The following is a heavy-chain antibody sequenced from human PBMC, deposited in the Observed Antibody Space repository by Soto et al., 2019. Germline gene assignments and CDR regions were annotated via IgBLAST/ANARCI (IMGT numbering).Heavy chain of an antibody. D-gene: IGHD6-13*01. Sequence: SETLSLTCTVSGGSISSSSYYWGWIRQPPGKGLEWIGSTYYSGSTYYNPSPKSRVTISVDTSKNQFSLKLSSVTAADTAVYYCARHEPRIAAAGTRGRGAFDIWGQGTMVT. CDR3: ARHEPRIAAAGTRGRGAFDI. V-gene: IGHV4-39*01. CDR2: TYYSGST. J-gene: IGHJ3*02. CDR1: GGSISSSSYY.